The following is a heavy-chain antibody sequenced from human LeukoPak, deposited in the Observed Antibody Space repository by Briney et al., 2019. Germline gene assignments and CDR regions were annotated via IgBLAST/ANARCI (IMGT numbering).Heavy chain of an antibody. CDR3: AKGTSWFGELSTFDY. Sequence: GGSLRLSCAASGFTFSNAWMSWVRQAPGKGLEWVSAISGSDDGTYYADSVKGRFTISRDNSRNTLYLQMNTLRAEDTAVYYCAKGTSWFGELSTFDYWGQGTLVTVSS. J-gene: IGHJ4*02. D-gene: IGHD3-10*01. CDR2: ISGSDDGT. CDR1: GFTFSNAW. V-gene: IGHV3-23*01.